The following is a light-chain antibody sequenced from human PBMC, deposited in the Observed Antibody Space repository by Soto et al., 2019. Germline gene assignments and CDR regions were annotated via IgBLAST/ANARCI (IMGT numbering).Light chain of an antibody. J-gene: IGKJ1*01. Sequence: DIVMTQSPDSLAVSLGERATINCKSSQSVLYSSNNKNYLAWYQQKPGQVPKLLIYWASTRESGVPDRFSGSGSGTDFTLTIISLQAADVAVYYCQQYYTIPVTFGQGTKVEIK. V-gene: IGKV4-1*01. CDR3: QQYYTIPVT. CDR1: QSVLYSSNNKNY. CDR2: WAS.